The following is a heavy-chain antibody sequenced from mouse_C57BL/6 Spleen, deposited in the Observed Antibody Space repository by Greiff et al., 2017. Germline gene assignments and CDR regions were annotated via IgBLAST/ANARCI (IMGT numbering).Heavy chain of an antibody. D-gene: IGHD2-3*01. Sequence: EVMLVESEGGLVQPGSSMKLSCTASGFTFSDYYMAWVRQVPEKGLEWVANINYDGSSTYYLDSLKSRFIISRDNAKNILYLQMSSLKSEDTATYYCARDHDGYYDYWGQGTTRTVAS. CDR3: ARDHDGYYDY. J-gene: IGHJ2*01. CDR1: GFTFSDYY. CDR2: INYDGSST. V-gene: IGHV5-16*01.